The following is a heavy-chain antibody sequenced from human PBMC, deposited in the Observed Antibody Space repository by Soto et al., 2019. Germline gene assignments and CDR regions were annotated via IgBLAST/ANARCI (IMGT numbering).Heavy chain of an antibody. CDR1: GFTFSSYA. CDR3: AKVTGYDILPGYYIQGFYYFDY. J-gene: IGHJ4*02. D-gene: IGHD3-9*01. Sequence: GGSLRLSCAASGFTFSSYAMSWVRQAPGKGLEWVSAISGSGGSTYYADSVKGRFTISRDNSKNTLYLQMNSLRAEDTAVYYCAKVTGYDILPGYYIQGFYYFDYWGQGTLVTVSS. CDR2: ISGSGGST. V-gene: IGHV3-23*01.